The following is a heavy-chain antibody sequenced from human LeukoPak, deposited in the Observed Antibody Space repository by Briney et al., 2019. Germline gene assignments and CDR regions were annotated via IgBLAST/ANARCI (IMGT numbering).Heavy chain of an antibody. D-gene: IGHD6-13*01. V-gene: IGHV5-51*01. CDR3: ARLAGYSSSWNY. J-gene: IGHJ4*02. Sequence: GESLKISCKASGYSFTRYWIGWVRQKPGKGLEWMGIIYPGDSDTRNRPSFQGQVTISADKSISTAYLQWSSLKASDTAMYYCARLAGYSSSWNYWGQGTLVTVSS. CDR2: IYPGDSDT. CDR1: GYSFTRYW.